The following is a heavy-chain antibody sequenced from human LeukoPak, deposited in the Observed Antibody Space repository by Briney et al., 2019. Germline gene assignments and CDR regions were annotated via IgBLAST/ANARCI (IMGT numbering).Heavy chain of an antibody. V-gene: IGHV3-9*01. D-gene: IGHD5-24*01. CDR1: GFIFDDYA. CDR2: ISWNSGSI. CDR3: AKDAGDGYNWWLGYYFDY. Sequence: PGGSLRLSCAASGFIFDDYAMHWVRQVPGKGLEWVSGISWNSGSIAYADSVKGRFTISRDNAKNSLYLQMNSLRTEDTAFYYCAKDAGDGYNWWLGYYFDYWGQGTLVTVSS. J-gene: IGHJ4*02.